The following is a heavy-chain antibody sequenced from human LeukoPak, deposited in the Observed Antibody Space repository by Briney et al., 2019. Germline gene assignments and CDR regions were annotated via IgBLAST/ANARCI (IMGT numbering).Heavy chain of an antibody. D-gene: IGHD5-18*01. CDR1: GGSISSSNW. Sequence: PSGTLSLTCAVSGGSISSSNWWSWVRQPPGKGLEWIGEIYHSGCTNYNPSLKSRVTISVDKSKNQFSLKLSSVTAADTAVYYCARDRGGDTAMVTAYNWFDPWGQGTLVTVSS. J-gene: IGHJ5*02. CDR2: IYHSGCT. CDR3: ARDRGGDTAMVTAYNWFDP. V-gene: IGHV4-4*02.